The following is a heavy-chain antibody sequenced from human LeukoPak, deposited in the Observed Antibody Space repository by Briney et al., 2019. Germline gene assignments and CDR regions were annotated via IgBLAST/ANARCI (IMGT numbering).Heavy chain of an antibody. Sequence: ASVKVSCKASGGTFSSYAISWVRQAPGQGLEWMGGIIPIFGTANYALKFQGRVTITTDESTSTAYMELSSLRSEDTAVYYCAREGDCSSTSCYYDYWGQGTLVTVSS. D-gene: IGHD2-2*01. CDR2: IIPIFGTA. V-gene: IGHV1-69*05. CDR3: AREGDCSSTSCYYDY. J-gene: IGHJ4*02. CDR1: GGTFSSYA.